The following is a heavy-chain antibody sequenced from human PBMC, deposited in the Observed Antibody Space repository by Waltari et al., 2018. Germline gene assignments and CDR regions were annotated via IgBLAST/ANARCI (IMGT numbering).Heavy chain of an antibody. J-gene: IGHJ4*02. Sequence: VQLVESGGGAVQPGRSLRPSCAASGFPSRSYGMPWVRQPPGKVLEWVAVTWYDGNDEYYAESVRGRFTISRDNSKSMLFLQMNSLRVEDTALYYCARGTIVQPPDYWGQGTLVTVSS. CDR1: GFPSRSYG. D-gene: IGHD1-26*01. CDR2: TWYDGNDE. V-gene: IGHV3-33*01. CDR3: ARGTIVQPPDY.